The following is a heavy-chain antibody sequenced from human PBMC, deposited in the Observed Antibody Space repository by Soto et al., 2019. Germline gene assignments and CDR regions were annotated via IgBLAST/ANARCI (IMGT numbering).Heavy chain of an antibody. D-gene: IGHD4-17*01. CDR1: GITFSTYA. CDR3: AAREPTVNEALHY. V-gene: IGHV3-23*01. CDR2: ISASGSST. J-gene: IGHJ4*02. Sequence: GGSLRLSCASSGITFSTYAMSWVRQAPGTGLEWVSSISASGSSTFYADSVRGRFTISRDTSRNTLYLQMSGLRGEDTAVYYCAAREPTVNEALHYWGPGTLVTVSS.